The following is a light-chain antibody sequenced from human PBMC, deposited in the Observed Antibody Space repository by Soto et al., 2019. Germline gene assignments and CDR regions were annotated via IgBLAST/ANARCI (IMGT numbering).Light chain of an antibody. CDR3: QQYNNWPPFT. CDR2: GAS. J-gene: IGKJ3*01. V-gene: IGKV3D-15*01. Sequence: EIVLTQSPGTLSLCPGERATLSCRASQSVSNNYLALYQQKPGRAPRLLIDGASSRATGIPARFIGSGSGTEFTLTISSLQPEDFAVYHCQQYNNWPPFTFGPGTKVDIK. CDR1: QSVSNN.